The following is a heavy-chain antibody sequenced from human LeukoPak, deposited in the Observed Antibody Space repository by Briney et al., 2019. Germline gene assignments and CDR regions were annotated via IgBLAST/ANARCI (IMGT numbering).Heavy chain of an antibody. CDR1: GYSFTTYY. Sequence: GESLKISCKGSGYSFTTYYIAWVRQMPGKGLEWMGIIYPGDSDTRYSPSFQGQVTISADKSISTAYLQWSSLKASDTAMYYCARHRSFGLWPQVDAFDIWGQGTMVTVSS. CDR3: ARHRSFGLWPQVDAFDI. CDR2: IYPGDSDT. V-gene: IGHV5-51*01. D-gene: IGHD5-18*01. J-gene: IGHJ3*02.